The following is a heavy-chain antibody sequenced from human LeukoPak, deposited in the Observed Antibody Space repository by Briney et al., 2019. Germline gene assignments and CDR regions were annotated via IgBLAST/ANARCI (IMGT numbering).Heavy chain of an antibody. D-gene: IGHD1-14*01. Sequence: GGSLRLSCAASGFTFSSYVMTWVRQAPGKGLEWVSSISGSGDSTNYADSVKGRFTISRDNSKKTVFLQMNSLRAEDTAVYYCAKGSGINHYHWIDPWGQGTLVTVSS. J-gene: IGHJ5*02. V-gene: IGHV3-23*01. CDR1: GFTFSSYV. CDR3: AKGSGINHYHWIDP. CDR2: ISGSGDST.